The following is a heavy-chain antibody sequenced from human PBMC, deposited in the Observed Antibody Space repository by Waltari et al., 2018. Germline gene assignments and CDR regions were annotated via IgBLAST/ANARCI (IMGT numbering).Heavy chain of an antibody. J-gene: IGHJ3*02. CDR3: AKIAVADDAFDI. CDR2: IWYDGSNK. CDR1: GFTFSSYG. V-gene: IGHV3-30*18. Sequence: QVQLVESGGGVVQPGRSLRLSCAASGFTFSSYGMHLVRQAPGKGLEWVAVIWYDGSNKYYADSVKGRFTISRDNSKNTLYLQMNSLRAEDTAMYYCAKIAVADDAFDIWGQGTMVTVSS. D-gene: IGHD6-19*01.